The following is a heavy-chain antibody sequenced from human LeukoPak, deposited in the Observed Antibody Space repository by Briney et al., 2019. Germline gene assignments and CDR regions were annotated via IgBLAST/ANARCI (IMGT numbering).Heavy chain of an antibody. V-gene: IGHV4-39*07. D-gene: IGHD5-18*01. J-gene: IGHJ4*02. CDR2: IYYSGST. CDR3: ARGNSGNVDTAMATFDY. Sequence: SETLSLTCTVSGGSISSSSYYWGWIRQPPGKGLEWIGSIYYSGSTYYNPSLKSRVTISVDTSKNQFSLKLSSVTAADTAVYYCARGNSGNVDTAMATFDYWGQGTLVTVSS. CDR1: GGSISSSSYY.